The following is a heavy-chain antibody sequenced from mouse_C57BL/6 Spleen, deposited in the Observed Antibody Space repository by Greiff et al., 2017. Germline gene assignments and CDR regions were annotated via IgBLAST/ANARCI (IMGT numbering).Heavy chain of an antibody. CDR1: GYTFTSYW. V-gene: IGHV1-61*01. CDR2: IYPSDSET. Sequence: QVHVKQPGAELVRPGSSVKLSCKASGYTFTSYWMDWVKQRPGQGLEWIGNIYPSDSETHYNQKFKDKATLTVDKSSSTAYMQLSSLTSEDSAVYYCAREGDYYGSSYEYFDVWGTGTTVTVSS. D-gene: IGHD1-1*01. CDR3: AREGDYYGSSYEYFDV. J-gene: IGHJ1*03.